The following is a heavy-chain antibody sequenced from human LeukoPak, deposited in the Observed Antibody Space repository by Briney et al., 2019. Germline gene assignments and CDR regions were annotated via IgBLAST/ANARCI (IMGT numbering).Heavy chain of an antibody. CDR2: ISASGGST. J-gene: IGHJ4*02. CDR1: GFTFSSSA. CDR3: ARVGVPDY. V-gene: IGHV3-23*01. Sequence: GGSLRLSCAASGFTFSSSAMSWVRQVPGKGLEWVSGISASGGSTSYADSVRGRFTISRDNAKNTLYLQMNSLRAEDTAVYYCARVGVPDYWGQGTLVTVSS. D-gene: IGHD3-10*01.